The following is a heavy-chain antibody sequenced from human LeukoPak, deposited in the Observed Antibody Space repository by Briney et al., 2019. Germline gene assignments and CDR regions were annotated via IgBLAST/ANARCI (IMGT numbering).Heavy chain of an antibody. CDR1: GGSISSSSYY. V-gene: IGHV4-61*01. D-gene: IGHD3-10*01. CDR2: IYYTGST. CDR3: ARALGGSRFGELRYFDY. J-gene: IGHJ4*02. Sequence: SETLSLTCTVSGGSISSSSYYWSWLRQPPGTGLEWLGYIYYTGSTNYNPSLKSRVTISVDTSKNQFSLKLSSVTAADTAVYYCARALGGSRFGELRYFDYWGQGNLVTVSA.